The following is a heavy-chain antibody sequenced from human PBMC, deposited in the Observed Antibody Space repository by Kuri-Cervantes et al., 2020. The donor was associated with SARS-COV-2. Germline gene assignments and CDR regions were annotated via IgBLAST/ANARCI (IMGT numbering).Heavy chain of an antibody. CDR1: GGSFSGYY. V-gene: IGHV4-34*01. D-gene: IGHD3-22*01. J-gene: IGHJ2*01. CDR3: ARGGYYYDSSGYHMPGGEGYFDL. Sequence: SETLSLTCAVYGGSFSGYYWSWIRQPPGKGLEWIGEINHSGSTNYNPSLKSRVTISVDTSENQFSLKLSSVTAADTAVYYCARGGYYYDSSGYHMPGGEGYFDLWGRGTLVTVSS. CDR2: INHSGST.